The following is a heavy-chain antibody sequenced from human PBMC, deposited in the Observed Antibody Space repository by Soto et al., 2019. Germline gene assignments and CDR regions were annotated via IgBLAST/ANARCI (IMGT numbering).Heavy chain of an antibody. J-gene: IGHJ3*02. CDR2: ISGSGGST. Sequence: EVQLLESGGGLVQPGGSLRLSCAASGFTFSSYAMSWVRQAPGKGLEWVSAISGSGGSTYYADSVKGRFTISRDNSNXXRYLQMNSLRAEDTAVYYCAKIPHSSSWYLAAFDIWGQGTMVTVSS. D-gene: IGHD6-13*01. CDR3: AKIPHSSSWYLAAFDI. CDR1: GFTFSSYA. V-gene: IGHV3-23*01.